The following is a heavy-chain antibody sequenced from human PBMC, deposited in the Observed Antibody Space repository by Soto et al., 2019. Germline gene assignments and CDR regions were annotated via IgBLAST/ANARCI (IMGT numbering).Heavy chain of an antibody. Sequence: SETLSLTCTVSGGSISSGGYYWSWIRQHPGKGLEWIGYIYYSGSTYYNPSLKSRVTISVDTSKNQFSLKLSSVTAADTAVYYCARELNSLTSGYCSGGSCYPKLVVWFDPWGQGTLVTVSS. D-gene: IGHD2-15*01. V-gene: IGHV4-31*03. CDR1: GGSISSGGYY. CDR2: IYYSGST. CDR3: ARELNSLTSGYCSGGSCYPKLVVWFDP. J-gene: IGHJ5*02.